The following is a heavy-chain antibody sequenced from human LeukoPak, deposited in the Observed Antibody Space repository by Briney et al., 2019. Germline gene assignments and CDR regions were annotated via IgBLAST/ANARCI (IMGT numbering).Heavy chain of an antibody. J-gene: IGHJ5*02. CDR3: ARDLRTITVAGLNWFDP. CDR1: GYTFTGYY. Sequence: ASVKVSCKASGYTFTGYYMHWVRQAPGQGLEWMGWINPNTGGTNYAQKFQGRVTMTRDTSISTAYMDLSRLRSDDTAVYYCARDLRTITVAGLNWFDPWGQGTLVTVSS. D-gene: IGHD6-19*01. V-gene: IGHV1-2*02. CDR2: INPNTGGT.